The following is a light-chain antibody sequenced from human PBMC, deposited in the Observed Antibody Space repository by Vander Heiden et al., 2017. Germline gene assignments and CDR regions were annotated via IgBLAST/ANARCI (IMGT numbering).Light chain of an antibody. J-gene: IGLJ2*01. CDR2: GNS. CDR3: QSYDSSLSGSV. Sequence: QSVLPQPPSVSGAPGQRVTISRTGSSSNIGGGYDVHWYQQLPGTAPKLLIYGNSNRPSGVPDRFSGSKSGTSASLAITGLQAEDEADYYCQSYDSSLSGSVFGGGTKLTVL. V-gene: IGLV1-40*01. CDR1: SSNIGGGYD.